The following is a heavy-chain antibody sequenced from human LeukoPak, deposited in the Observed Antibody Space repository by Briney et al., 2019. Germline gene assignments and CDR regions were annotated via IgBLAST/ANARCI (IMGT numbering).Heavy chain of an antibody. CDR2: ISSSSSYM. CDR3: ARALTPASGWLGS. D-gene: IGHD6-19*01. V-gene: IGHV3-21*01. CDR1: GFTFSSYT. J-gene: IGHJ5*01. Sequence: GGSLRLSCAASGFTFSSYTMTWVRQAPGKGLEWVSCISSSSSYMYYGDTLKGRFTISRDNAKNSLYLQMDNLRGEDTAIYYCARALTPASGWLGSWGQGTQVTVSS.